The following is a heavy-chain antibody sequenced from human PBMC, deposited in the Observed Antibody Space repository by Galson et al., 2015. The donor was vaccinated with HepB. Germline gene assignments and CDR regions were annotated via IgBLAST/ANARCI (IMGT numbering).Heavy chain of an antibody. J-gene: IGHJ3*02. CDR1: GFTFDDYT. CDR3: AKDPFGDGEEDDAFDI. V-gene: IGHV3-43*01. CDR2: ISWDGGST. D-gene: IGHD3-10*01. Sequence: SLRLSCAASGFTFDDYTMHWVRQAPGKGLEWVSLISWDGGSTYYADSMKGRFTISRDNSKNSLYLQMNSLRTEDTALYYCAKDPFGDGEEDDAFDIWGQGTMVTVSS.